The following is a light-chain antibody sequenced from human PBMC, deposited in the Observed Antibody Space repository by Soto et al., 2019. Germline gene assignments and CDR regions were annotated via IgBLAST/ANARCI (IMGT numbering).Light chain of an antibody. Sequence: QSVLTQPASVSGSPGHTITISCTGTSSDVGAYNYVSWYQQHPGKAPKLRIDDVSNRPAVVSDRFSRSKSSNTDSRTISRLQAADEADSYRSSKRAADTLVFGTGTKVTAL. CDR3: SSKRAADTLV. J-gene: IGLJ1*01. CDR2: DVS. V-gene: IGLV2-14*03. CDR1: SSDVGAYNY.